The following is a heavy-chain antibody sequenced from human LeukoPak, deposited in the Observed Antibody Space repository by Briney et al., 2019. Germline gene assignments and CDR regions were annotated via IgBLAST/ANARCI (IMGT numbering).Heavy chain of an antibody. V-gene: IGHV4-4*07. CDR1: GGFISSYY. Sequence: PSETLSLTCTVSGGFISSYYWSWIRQPAGKGLEWIGRIYTSGSTNYNPSLKSRVTMSVDTSKNQFSLKLSSVTAADTAVYYCARELSMVRGGYFDLWGRGTLVTVSS. CDR2: IYTSGST. CDR3: ARELSMVRGGYFDL. J-gene: IGHJ2*01. D-gene: IGHD3-10*01.